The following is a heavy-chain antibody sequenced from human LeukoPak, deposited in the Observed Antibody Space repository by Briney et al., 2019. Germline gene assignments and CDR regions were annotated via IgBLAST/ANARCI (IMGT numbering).Heavy chain of an antibody. Sequence: GGSLRLSCSASGFTFSAYAMYWVRQAPGKGLEYVSGISNNGGSSFYADSVKGRFTISRDNAKNSLYLQMNSLRAEDTALYYCARDASDYWFFDLWGRGTLVTVSS. D-gene: IGHD3-3*01. CDR3: ARDASDYWFFDL. CDR2: ISNNGGSS. J-gene: IGHJ2*01. V-gene: IGHV3-64*04. CDR1: GFTFSAYA.